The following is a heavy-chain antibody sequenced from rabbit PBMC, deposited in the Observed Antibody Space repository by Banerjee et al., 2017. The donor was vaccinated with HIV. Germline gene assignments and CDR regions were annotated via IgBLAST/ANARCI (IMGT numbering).Heavy chain of an antibody. CDR1: GFSFSSNA. D-gene: IGHD4-1*01. CDR3: ARDLAGVIGWNFNL. CDR2: INSNTGNT. J-gene: IGHJ4*01. Sequence: QEQLEESGGGLVQPEGSLTLTCTASGFSFSSNAMCWVRQAPGKGLEWIACINSNTGNTVYASWAKGPFTISKTSSTTVTLQMTSLTAADTATYFCARDLAGVIGWNFNLWGPGTLVTVS. V-gene: IGHV1S45*01.